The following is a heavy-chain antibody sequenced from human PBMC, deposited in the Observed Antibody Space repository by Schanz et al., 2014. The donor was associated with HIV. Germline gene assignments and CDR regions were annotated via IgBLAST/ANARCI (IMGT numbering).Heavy chain of an antibody. V-gene: IGHV3-72*01. Sequence: VQLVESGGGVVKPGGSLRLSCAASGFTFTDNYMSWIRQAPGKGLEWVARSRVKSDSYATEYAASVTGRFTISRDDSKNSVYLQMNSLNIEDTAVYYCRGYRFYYGVDFWGQGTTVTVS. CDR1: GFTFTDNY. CDR3: RGYRFYYGVDF. J-gene: IGHJ6*02. CDR2: SRVKSDSYAT. D-gene: IGHD5-18*01.